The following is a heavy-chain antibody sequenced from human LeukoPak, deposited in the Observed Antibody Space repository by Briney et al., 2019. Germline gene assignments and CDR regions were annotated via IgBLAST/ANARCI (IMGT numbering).Heavy chain of an antibody. D-gene: IGHD1-1*01. CDR3: ARGQRLERRWAYYFDC. CDR1: GGSISSYY. V-gene: IGHV4-59*08. J-gene: IGHJ4*02. Sequence: SETLSLTCTVSGGSISSYYWSWIRQPPGKGLEWIGYIYYSGSTNYNPSLKGRVTTSVDTSKNRFSLKLSSVTAADTAVYYCARGQRLERRWAYYFDCWGQGTLVTVSS. CDR2: IYYSGST.